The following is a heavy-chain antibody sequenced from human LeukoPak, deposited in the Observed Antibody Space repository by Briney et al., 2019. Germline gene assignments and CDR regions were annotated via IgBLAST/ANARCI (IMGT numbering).Heavy chain of an antibody. CDR2: INPSGGSP. V-gene: IGHV1-46*01. D-gene: IGHD3-22*01. J-gene: IGHJ4*02. Sequence: ASVKVSCKASGYTFTGYYMHWVRQAPGQGLEWLGIINPSGGSPTYAQKFQGRVTMTRDASTSTVYMELSSLRSDDTAVYYCARVGSVDTSGYYDYWGQGTLVTVSS. CDR3: ARVGSVDTSGYYDY. CDR1: GYTFTGYY.